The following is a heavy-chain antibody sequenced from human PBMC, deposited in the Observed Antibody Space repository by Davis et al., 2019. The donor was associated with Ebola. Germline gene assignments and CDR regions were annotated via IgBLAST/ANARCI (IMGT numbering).Heavy chain of an antibody. CDR1: GGSISSGDYY. V-gene: IGHV4-30-4*02. D-gene: IGHD1-26*01. Sequence: SETLSLTCTVSGGSISSGDYYWSWIRQPPGKGLEWIGYIYYSGSTYYNPSLKSRVTISVDTSKNQFSLKLSSVTAADTAVYYCARARMLGGATLYGMDIWGKRTTVTVSS. CDR3: ARARMLGGATLYGMDI. J-gene: IGHJ6*04. CDR2: IYYSGST.